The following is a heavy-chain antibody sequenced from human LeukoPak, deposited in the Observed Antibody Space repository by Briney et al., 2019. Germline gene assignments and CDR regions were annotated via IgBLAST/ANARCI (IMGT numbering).Heavy chain of an antibody. J-gene: IGHJ4*02. Sequence: GGSLRLSCAASGFTFSSYAMSWVRQAPGKGLEWVSAISGSGGSTYYADSVKGRFTISRDNSRSTLYLQMNSLRAEDTALYYCAKDTSIGRYCTNGVCSPFDYWGQGTLVTVSS. CDR3: AKDTSIGRYCTNGVCSPFDY. V-gene: IGHV3-23*01. CDR2: ISGSGGST. D-gene: IGHD2-8*01. CDR1: GFTFSSYA.